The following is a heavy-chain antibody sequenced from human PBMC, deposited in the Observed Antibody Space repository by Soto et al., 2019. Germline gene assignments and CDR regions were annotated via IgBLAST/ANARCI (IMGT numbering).Heavy chain of an antibody. CDR2: ISAYNGNT. V-gene: IGHV1-18*01. J-gene: IGHJ6*02. D-gene: IGHD4-17*01. CDR1: GYTFTSYG. CDR3: ARRTTAVAWNYYYYGMDV. Sequence: ASVKVSCKASGYTFTSYGISWVRQAPGQGLEWMGWISAYNGNTNYAQKLQGRVTMTTDTSTSTAYMELRSLRSDDTAVYYCARRTTAVAWNYYYYGMDVWGQGTTVTVS.